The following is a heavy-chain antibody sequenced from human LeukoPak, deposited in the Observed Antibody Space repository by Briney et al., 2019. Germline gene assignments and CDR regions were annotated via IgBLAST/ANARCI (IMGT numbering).Heavy chain of an antibody. Sequence: GASVKVSCKASGYTFTSYYMHWVRQAPGQGLEWMGIINPSGGSTSYAQKFQGRVTMTEDTSTDTAYMELSSLRSEDTAVYYCATGTQSGNDYWGQGTLVTVSS. CDR1: GYTFTSYY. V-gene: IGHV1-46*01. J-gene: IGHJ4*02. D-gene: IGHD1-14*01. CDR2: INPSGGST. CDR3: ATGTQSGNDY.